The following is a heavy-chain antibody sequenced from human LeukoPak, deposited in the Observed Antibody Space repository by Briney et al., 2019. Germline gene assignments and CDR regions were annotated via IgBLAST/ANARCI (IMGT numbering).Heavy chain of an antibody. CDR2: ISYDGSNK. V-gene: IGHV3-30-3*01. CDR3: ARALDSSGWNGRDY. CDR1: GFSFNSYA. J-gene: IGHJ4*02. D-gene: IGHD6-19*01. Sequence: GGSLRLSCAASGFSFNSYAMHWARQAPGKGLEWVAVISYDGSNKDYADSVKGRFTISRDKSKNTLYLQMNSLRPEDTAVYYCARALDSSGWNGRDYWGQGTPVTVSS.